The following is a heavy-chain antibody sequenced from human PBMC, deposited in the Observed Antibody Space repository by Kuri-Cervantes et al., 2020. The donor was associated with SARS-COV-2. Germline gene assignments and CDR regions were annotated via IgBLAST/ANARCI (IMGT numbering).Heavy chain of an antibody. D-gene: IGHD1-1*01. CDR2: IYYSGST. V-gene: IGHV4-39*02. J-gene: IGHJ4*02. Sequence: ESLKISCTVSGGSISSSSYYWGWIRQPPGKGLEWIGSIYYSGSTYYNPSLKSRVTISVDTSKNQFSLKLSSVTAADTAVYYCARERGSGTDYWGQGTLVTVSS. CDR3: ARERGSGTDY. CDR1: GGSISSSSYY.